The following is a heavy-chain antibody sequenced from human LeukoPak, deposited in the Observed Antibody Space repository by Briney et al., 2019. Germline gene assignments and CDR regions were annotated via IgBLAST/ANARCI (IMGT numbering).Heavy chain of an antibody. J-gene: IGHJ3*02. V-gene: IGHV3-7*01. CDR1: EFSIRLNY. Sequence: GGSLRLSCAASEFSIRLNYMTWVRQAPGKGLEWVANIKQDGSEKYYVDSVKGRFTISRDNAKNSLYLQMNSLRAEDTAVYYCARVGGSSWYGAFDIWGQGTMVTVSS. D-gene: IGHD6-13*01. CDR2: IKQDGSEK. CDR3: ARVGGSSWYGAFDI.